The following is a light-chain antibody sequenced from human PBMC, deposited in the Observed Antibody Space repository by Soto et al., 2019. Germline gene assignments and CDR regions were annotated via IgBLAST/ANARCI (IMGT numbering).Light chain of an antibody. CDR1: QSISDS. CDR3: QQYNGYWT. Sequence: DIQMTQSPSTLSASVGDRVTITWRASQSISDSLAWYQQKPGKAPKLLIYEASNLKSGVPSRFSGSGSGTEYTLTISSLQPDDFASYYCQQYNGYWTFGQGTKVEIK. CDR2: EAS. J-gene: IGKJ1*01. V-gene: IGKV1-5*03.